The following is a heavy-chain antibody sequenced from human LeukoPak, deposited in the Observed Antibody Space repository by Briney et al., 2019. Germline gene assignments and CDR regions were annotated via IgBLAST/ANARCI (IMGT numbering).Heavy chain of an antibody. J-gene: IGHJ3*02. Sequence: GGSLRLSCAASVFTVTANSMNWVRQAPGKGLEWVSRVSSGGDALYADSVKGRFTISRDTSKNTVFLQMDSLRAEDTAVYYCAKFGDHMPDAFDIWGQGTMVTVAA. D-gene: IGHD4-17*01. V-gene: IGHV3-53*01. CDR1: VFTVTANS. CDR3: AKFGDHMPDAFDI. CDR2: VSSGGDA.